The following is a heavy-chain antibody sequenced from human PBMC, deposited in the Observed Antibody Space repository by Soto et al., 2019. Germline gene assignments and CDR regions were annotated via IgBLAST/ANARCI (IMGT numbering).Heavy chain of an antibody. Sequence: GWSLRLSCAASGFTFRSYGMSWVRQAPGKGLEWVAVISYDGSNKYYADSGTGRFTISRDNSRKTLYLQMTSLRAEDKAVYYCAKAWGLGSEGSLVRYYFDYWGPGTLVTVSS. CDR3: AKAWGLGSEGSLVRYYFDY. D-gene: IGHD3-10*01. CDR1: GFTFRSYG. V-gene: IGHV3-30*18. J-gene: IGHJ4*02. CDR2: ISYDGSNK.